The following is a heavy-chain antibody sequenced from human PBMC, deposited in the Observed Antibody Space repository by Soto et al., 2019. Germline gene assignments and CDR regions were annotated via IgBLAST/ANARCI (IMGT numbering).Heavy chain of an antibody. CDR3: ARGRHWLDF. Sequence: QVQXXXSGPGLVKPXXXXXLTXTXXGXXIXDYYWSWVRQPPGKGLQWIGYIYYTGSTNYNPSLKTRVTISLATSENQFSLKLSSVTAADTAVYYCARGRHWLDFWGQGTLLTVSS. J-gene: IGHJ4*02. CDR1: GXXIXDYY. CDR2: IYYTGST. D-gene: IGHD6-19*01. V-gene: IGHV4-59*01.